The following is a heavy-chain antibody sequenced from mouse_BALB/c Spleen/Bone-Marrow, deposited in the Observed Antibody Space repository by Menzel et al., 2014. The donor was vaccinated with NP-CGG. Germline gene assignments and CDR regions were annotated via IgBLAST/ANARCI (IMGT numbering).Heavy chain of an antibody. CDR3: ARDTGRLLFDY. D-gene: IGHD1-2*01. CDR2: IRNKANGYTT. V-gene: IGHV7-3*02. Sequence: EVKLMESGGGLVQPGGSLRLSCATSGFTFTDYYMSWVRQPPGKALEWLGFIRNKANGYTTEYSASVKGRFTISRDNSQSILYLQMNTLRAEDSATYYCARDTGRLLFDYWGQGTTLTVSS. CDR1: GFTFTDYY. J-gene: IGHJ2*01.